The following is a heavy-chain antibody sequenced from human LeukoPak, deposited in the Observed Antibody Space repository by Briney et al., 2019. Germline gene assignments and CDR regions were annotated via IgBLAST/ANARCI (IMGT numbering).Heavy chain of an antibody. J-gene: IGHJ3*02. CDR1: GFTFSSYA. V-gene: IGHV3-23*01. Sequence: TGGSLRLSCAASGFTFSSYAMSWIRQAPGKGLEWVSAISGSGGSTYYADSVKGRFTISRDNSKNTLYLQMNSLRAEDTAVYYCARWEVRLNAFEMWGQGTMVTVSS. CDR3: ARWEVRLNAFEM. D-gene: IGHD3-10*01. CDR2: ISGSGGST.